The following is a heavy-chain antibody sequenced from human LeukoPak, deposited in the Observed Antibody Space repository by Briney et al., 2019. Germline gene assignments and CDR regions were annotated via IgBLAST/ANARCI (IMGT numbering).Heavy chain of an antibody. V-gene: IGHV1-24*01. CDR2: FDPEDGET. CDR1: GYTLTDLS. D-gene: IGHD2-2*01. CDR3: ATLAPPATREVDL. Sequence: ASVKVSCTVSGYTLTDLSMHWVRQAPGKGLEWMGGFDPEDGETIYAQKFQGRVTMTEDTSTDTAYVELSSLRSEDTAVYYCATLAPPATREVDLWGRGTLVTVSS. J-gene: IGHJ2*01.